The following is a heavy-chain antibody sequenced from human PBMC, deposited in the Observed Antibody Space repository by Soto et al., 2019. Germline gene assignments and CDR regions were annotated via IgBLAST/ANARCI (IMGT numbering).Heavy chain of an antibody. CDR1: GGSISSGDYY. Sequence: QVQLQESGPGLVKPSQTLSLTCTVSGGSISSGDYYWSWIRQPPGKGLEWIGYIYNSGSSYNNPSRKGRVTITVDMSENQCARELSSVPAADTAVYYCVRGMPKDYGGQGPLISVSS. CDR3: VRGMPKDY. V-gene: IGHV4-30-4*01. CDR2: IYNSGSS. D-gene: IGHD2-2*01. J-gene: IGHJ4*02.